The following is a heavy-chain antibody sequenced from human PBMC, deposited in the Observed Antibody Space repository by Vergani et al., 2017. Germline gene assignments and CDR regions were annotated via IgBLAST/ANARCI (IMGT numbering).Heavy chain of an antibody. J-gene: IGHJ4*02. CDR3: ARHGNNDSSGYYYGFDY. CDR2: IYYSGST. Sequence: QMQLQESGPGLVKASETLSLTCTVSGDSIISRSYYWGWIRQPPGKGLEWIGYIYYSGSTYYNPSLKSRVTISVDTSKNQFSLKLSSVTAADTAVYYCARHGNNDSSGYYYGFDYWGQGTLVTVSS. D-gene: IGHD3-22*01. CDR1: GDSIISRSYY. V-gene: IGHV4-30-4*08.